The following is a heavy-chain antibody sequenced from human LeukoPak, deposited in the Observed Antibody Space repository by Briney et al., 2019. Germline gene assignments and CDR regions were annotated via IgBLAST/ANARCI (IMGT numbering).Heavy chain of an antibody. Sequence: GGSLRLSCAASGFTFSSYSMNWVRQAPGKGLEWVSSISSSSSYIYYADSVKGRFTISRDNAKNSLYLQMNSLRAEDTAVYYCARDGLAITWENWFDPWGQGTLVTVSS. CDR3: ARDGLAITWENWFDP. J-gene: IGHJ5*02. CDR2: ISSSSSYI. V-gene: IGHV3-21*01. CDR1: GFTFSSYS. D-gene: IGHD5-12*01.